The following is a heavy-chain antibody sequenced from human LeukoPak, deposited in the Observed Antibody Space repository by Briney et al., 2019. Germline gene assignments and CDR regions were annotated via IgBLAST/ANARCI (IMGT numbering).Heavy chain of an antibody. CDR2: IYYSGRT. CDR1: GGSVSSNSYF. J-gene: IGHJ4*02. CDR3: ARGGSLDY. D-gene: IGHD1-26*01. V-gene: IGHV4-61*01. Sequence: SETLSLTCTVSGGSVSSNSYFWSWIRQPPGKGLEWIGYIYYSGRTNYNPSLKSRVTISVDTSKNQFSLKLSSVTAADTAVYYCARGGSLDYWGQGTLVTVSS.